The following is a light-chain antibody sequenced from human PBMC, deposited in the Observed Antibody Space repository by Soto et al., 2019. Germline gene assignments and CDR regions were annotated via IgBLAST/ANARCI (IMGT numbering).Light chain of an antibody. J-gene: IGKJ1*01. CDR1: QSVGSN. V-gene: IGKV3-15*01. CDR3: QQYNDWPLT. Sequence: EIVMTQSPVTLSVSPGERVTLSCRASQSVGSNLAWYQQKPGQAPSLLIYGAFTRATGIPARFSGTGSGTEFTFTISSLQSEDFAIYYCQQYNDWPLTFGQGTKVDIK. CDR2: GAF.